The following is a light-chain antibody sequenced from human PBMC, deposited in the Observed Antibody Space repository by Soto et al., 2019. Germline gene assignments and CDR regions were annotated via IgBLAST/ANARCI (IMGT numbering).Light chain of an antibody. V-gene: IGKV3-20*01. CDR2: GSS. CDR1: QTLSSRH. CDR3: QQYGYSRT. J-gene: IGKJ1*01. Sequence: VLTQSPGNLSLSPGERATLSCRASQTLSSRHLAWYQQKPGQAPRLLIYGSSSRATDIPDRFSGSGSGTDFTLTISTLEPEDFAIYYCQQYGYSRTFGQGTKVDIK.